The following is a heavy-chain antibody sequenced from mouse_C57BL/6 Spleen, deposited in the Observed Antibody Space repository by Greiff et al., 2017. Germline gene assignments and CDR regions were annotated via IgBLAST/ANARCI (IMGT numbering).Heavy chain of an antibody. V-gene: IGHV1-53*01. Sequence: QVQLQQPGTELVKPGASVKLSCKASGYTFTSYWMHWVKQRPGQGLEWIGNINPSNGGTNYNEKLKSKATLTVDKSSSTAYMQLSSLTSEDAAVYYCARNDGSSHWYFDVWGTGTTVTVSS. CDR2: INPSNGGT. J-gene: IGHJ1*03. CDR3: ARNDGSSHWYFDV. D-gene: IGHD1-1*01. CDR1: GYTFTSYW.